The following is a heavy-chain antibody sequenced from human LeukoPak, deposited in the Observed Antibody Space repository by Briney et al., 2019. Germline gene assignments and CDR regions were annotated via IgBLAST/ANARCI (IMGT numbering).Heavy chain of an antibody. CDR3: ASLEAFCGGDCYDQFDY. Sequence: SETLSLTCTVSGGSLSSSSYYWGWIRQPPGKGLEWIGSIYYSGSTYYNPSLESRVTISVDTSKNQFSLKLSSVTAADTAVYYCASLEAFCGGDCYDQFDYWGQGTLVTVSS. D-gene: IGHD2-21*01. J-gene: IGHJ4*02. CDR1: GGSLSSSSYY. CDR2: IYYSGST. V-gene: IGHV4-39*01.